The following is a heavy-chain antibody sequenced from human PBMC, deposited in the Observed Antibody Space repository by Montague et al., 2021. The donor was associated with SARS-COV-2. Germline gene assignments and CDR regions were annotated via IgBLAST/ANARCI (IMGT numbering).Heavy chain of an antibody. CDR2: IYYSGST. D-gene: IGHD2-21*01. CDR3: ARDAYCGGDCYSPVDY. Sequence: SETLSLTCTVSGGSISSPDYYWGWVRQSPGKGLEWIGSIYYSGSTYYNPSLKSRVTISVDTSKNQFSLKLSSVTAADTAVYYCARDAYCGGDCYSPVDYWGQGTLVTVSS. V-gene: IGHV4-39*07. CDR1: GGSISSPDYY. J-gene: IGHJ4*02.